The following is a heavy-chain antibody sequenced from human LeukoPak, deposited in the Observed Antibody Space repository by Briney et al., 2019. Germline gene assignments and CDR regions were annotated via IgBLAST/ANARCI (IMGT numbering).Heavy chain of an antibody. CDR1: GFTFSSYG. V-gene: IGHV3-30*02. Sequence: GGSLRLSCAASGFTFSSYGMHWVRRAPGKGLEWVAFIRYDGSNKYYADSVKGRFTFSRDNSKNTLYLQMNSLRAEDTAVYYCAKDPRYCSSTSCYTGYYFDYWGQGTLVTVSS. J-gene: IGHJ4*02. D-gene: IGHD2-2*02. CDR2: IRYDGSNK. CDR3: AKDPRYCSSTSCYTGYYFDY.